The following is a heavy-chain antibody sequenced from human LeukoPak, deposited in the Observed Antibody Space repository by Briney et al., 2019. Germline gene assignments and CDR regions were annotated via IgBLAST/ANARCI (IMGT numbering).Heavy chain of an antibody. J-gene: IGHJ4*02. V-gene: IGHV3-53*01. Sequence: GGSLRLSCAASGFTVSSNYMSWVRQAPGKGLEWVSVIYSGGSTYYADSVKGRFTISRDNSKNTLYLQMNSLRAEDTAVYYCARVADGYSHFDCWGQGTLVTVSS. CDR2: IYSGGST. CDR3: ARVADGYSHFDC. CDR1: GFTVSSNY. D-gene: IGHD5-24*01.